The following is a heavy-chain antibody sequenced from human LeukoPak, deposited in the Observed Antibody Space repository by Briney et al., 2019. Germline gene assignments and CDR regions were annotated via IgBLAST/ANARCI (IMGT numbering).Heavy chain of an antibody. CDR3: ARAGRLTWYNWNYDSRGNWFDP. CDR2: IYYSGST. CDR1: GGSISSSSYY. Sequence: SETLSLTCTVSGGSISSSSYYWGWIRQPPGKGLEWIGSIYYSGSTYYNPSLKSRVTISVDTSKNQFSLKLSSVTAADTAVYYCARAGRLTWYNWNYDSRGNWFDPWGQGTLVTVSS. D-gene: IGHD1-7*01. V-gene: IGHV4-39*07. J-gene: IGHJ5*02.